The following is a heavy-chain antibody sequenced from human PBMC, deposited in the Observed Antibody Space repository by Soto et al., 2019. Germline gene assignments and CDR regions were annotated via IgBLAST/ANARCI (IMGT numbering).Heavy chain of an antibody. CDR1: GYTFTGYY. CDR3: ARDPTYCSSTSCYNRYYYGMDV. D-gene: IGHD2-2*02. J-gene: IGHJ6*02. Sequence: QVQLVQSGAEVKKPGASVKVSCKASGYTFTGYYMHWVRQAPGQGLEWMGWINPNSGGTNYAQKFQGWVTMTRDTSISTADMELSRLRSDDTAVYYCARDPTYCSSTSCYNRYYYGMDVWGQGTTVTVSS. CDR2: INPNSGGT. V-gene: IGHV1-2*04.